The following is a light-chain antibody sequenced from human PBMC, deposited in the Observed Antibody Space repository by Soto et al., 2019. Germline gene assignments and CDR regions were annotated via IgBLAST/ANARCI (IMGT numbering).Light chain of an antibody. Sequence: QSVLTQPPSVSGAPGQRVTISCTGSSSNIGAGYDVHWYQQLPGTAPKLLIYGNNNRPSGVPDRFSGSKSGTSASLAITGLQAGDEADYYCQSYDSSLSSYVFGTGTKLTV. J-gene: IGLJ1*01. CDR2: GNN. CDR1: SSNIGAGYD. V-gene: IGLV1-40*01. CDR3: QSYDSSLSSYV.